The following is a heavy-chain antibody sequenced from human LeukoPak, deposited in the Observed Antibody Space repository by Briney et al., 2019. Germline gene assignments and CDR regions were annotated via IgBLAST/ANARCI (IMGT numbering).Heavy chain of an antibody. CDR1: GFSFSDYA. Sequence: GGSLRLSCAASGFSFSDYAMSWVRQAPGKGPEWVSGISGSGASRYYEDSVKGRFTIFRDNAKNTLYLQMNSLSAEDTAVYYCAKVKITMIVVVVTTNGFFDYWGQGTLVTVSS. J-gene: IGHJ4*02. CDR2: ISGSGASR. V-gene: IGHV3-23*01. CDR3: AKVKITMIVVVVTTNGFFDY. D-gene: IGHD3-22*01.